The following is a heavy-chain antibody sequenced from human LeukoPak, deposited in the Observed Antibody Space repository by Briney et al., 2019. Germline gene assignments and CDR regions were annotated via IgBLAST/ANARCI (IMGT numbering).Heavy chain of an antibody. D-gene: IGHD2-15*01. CDR1: GGSFSNYY. J-gene: IGHJ4*02. Sequence: SETLSLTCAVYGGSFSNYYWSWIRQPPGKGLEWIGEINHGGSTDYNPSLKSRVTISVDTSKKQFSLKLSSVTAADTTLYYCASQGYCSGGRCYEGHWGQGTLVTVSS. CDR3: ASQGYCSGGRCYEGH. V-gene: IGHV4-34*01. CDR2: INHGGST.